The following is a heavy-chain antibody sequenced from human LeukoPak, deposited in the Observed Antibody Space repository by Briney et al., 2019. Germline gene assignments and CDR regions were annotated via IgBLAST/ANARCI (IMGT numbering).Heavy chain of an antibody. Sequence: PSETLSLTCAVYGGSFSGYYWSWIRQPPGKGLEWIGEINHSGSTNYNPSLKSRVTISVDTSKNQFSLKLSSVTAADTAVYYCARHSGGIQLYPFDYWGQGTLVTVSS. V-gene: IGHV4-34*01. CDR1: GGSFSGYY. D-gene: IGHD5-18*01. CDR3: ARHSGGIQLYPFDY. CDR2: INHSGST. J-gene: IGHJ4*02.